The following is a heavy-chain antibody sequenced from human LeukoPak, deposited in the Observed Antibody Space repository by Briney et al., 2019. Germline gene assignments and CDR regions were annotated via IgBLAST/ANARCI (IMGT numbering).Heavy chain of an antibody. CDR3: ARGSSSWSHEFDP. CDR1: GGSISSSSYY. J-gene: IGHJ5*02. Sequence: PSETLSLTCTVSGGSISSSSYYWGWIRQPPGKGLEWIGSIYYSGSTYYHPSLKSRVTISVDTSKNQFSLKLSFVTAADTAVYYCARGSSSWSHEFDPWGQGTLVTVSS. CDR2: IYYSGST. D-gene: IGHD6-13*01. V-gene: IGHV4-39*01.